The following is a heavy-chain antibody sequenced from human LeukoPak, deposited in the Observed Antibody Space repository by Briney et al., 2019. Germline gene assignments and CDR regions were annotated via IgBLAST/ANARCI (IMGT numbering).Heavy chain of an antibody. J-gene: IGHJ6*03. D-gene: IGHD2-15*01. CDR3: ARLVTGYCSGGSCYSDHYYFYMDV. CDR2: IYYSGRT. Sequence: PSETLSLTCTVSSGSISSSSYYWGWIRQPPGKGLEWIGRIYYSGRTYYNPSLKSRVTISVDTSKNQFSLKLSSVTAAATAVYYCARLVTGYCSGGSCYSDHYYFYMDVWGKGTTVTVSS. CDR1: SGSISSSSYY. V-gene: IGHV4-39*01.